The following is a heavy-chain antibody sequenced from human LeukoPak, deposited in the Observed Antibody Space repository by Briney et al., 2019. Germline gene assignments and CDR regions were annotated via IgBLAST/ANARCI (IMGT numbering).Heavy chain of an antibody. D-gene: IGHD1-26*01. CDR1: GFTFSSYA. Sequence: GGSLRLSCAASGFTFSSYAMSWVRQAPGKGLEWVSAISGSGGSTYYADSVKGRFTISRDNSKNTLYLQMNSLRAEDTAVYYCAKAYYSGSYYPGLFDYWGRGTLVTVSS. CDR2: ISGSGGST. CDR3: AKAYYSGSYYPGLFDY. V-gene: IGHV3-23*01. J-gene: IGHJ4*02.